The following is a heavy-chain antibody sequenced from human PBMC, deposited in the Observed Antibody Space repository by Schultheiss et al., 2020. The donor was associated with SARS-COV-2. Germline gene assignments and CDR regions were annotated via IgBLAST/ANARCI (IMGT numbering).Heavy chain of an antibody. CDR3: AKDFGSAVSVFHDF. Sequence: GGSLRLSCAASGFTFSSYAMSWVRQAPGKGLEWVSAISGSGGSTYYADSVKGRFTISRDNSKNTLYLQINNLRADDTAVYYCAKDFGSAVSVFHDFWGPGTLVTVSS. J-gene: IGHJ4*02. D-gene: IGHD2-15*01. V-gene: IGHV3-23*01. CDR2: ISGSGGST. CDR1: GFTFSSYA.